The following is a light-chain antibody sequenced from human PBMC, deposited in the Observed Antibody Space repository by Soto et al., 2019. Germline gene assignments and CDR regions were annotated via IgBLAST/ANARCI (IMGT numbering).Light chain of an antibody. CDR2: GNS. Sequence: QSVLTQPPSVSGAPGQRVTISCTGSSSNIGAGYDVHWYQQLPGTAPKPLIYGNSNRPSGVPDRFSGSKSGTSASLAITGRQAEDESDYYCQSYDSSLSTPVVFGGGTKLTVL. CDR1: SSNIGAGYD. J-gene: IGLJ2*01. V-gene: IGLV1-40*01. CDR3: QSYDSSLSTPVV.